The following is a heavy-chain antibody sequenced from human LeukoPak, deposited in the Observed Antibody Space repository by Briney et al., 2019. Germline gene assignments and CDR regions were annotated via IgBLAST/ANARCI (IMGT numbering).Heavy chain of an antibody. CDR3: TTEFKELGSFFYFYYMDV. CDR1: KFTFSEYG. J-gene: IGHJ6*03. D-gene: IGHD3-10*01. V-gene: IGHV3-15*01. Sequence: GGSLRLSCAASKFTFSEYGMNWVRQAPGKGLEWVGRIKTKSEGGTTDYAAPAKGRFTISRDDSKNALFLQMDSLKSDDTAMYYCTTEFKELGSFFYFYYMDVWGTGTTVTISS. CDR2: IKTKSEGGTT.